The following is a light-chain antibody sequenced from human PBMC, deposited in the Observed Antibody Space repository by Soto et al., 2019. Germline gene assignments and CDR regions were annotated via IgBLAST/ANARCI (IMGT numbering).Light chain of an antibody. J-gene: IGKJ3*01. Sequence: DSQRTRSPSSLSSAVGGRFTIRCLASQGISNSLAWYQQKPGKVPKLLIYAASTLQSGVPSRFSGSGSGTDFTLTISSLQPEDAATYYCQKYYAALITFGPGTKVDIK. CDR2: AAS. CDR3: QKYYAALIT. V-gene: IGKV1-27*01. CDR1: QGISNS.